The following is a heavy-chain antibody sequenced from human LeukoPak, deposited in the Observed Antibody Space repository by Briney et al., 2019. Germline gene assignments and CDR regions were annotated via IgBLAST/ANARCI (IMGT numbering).Heavy chain of an antibody. CDR1: GGSSSGYY. Sequence: SETLSLTCAVYGGSSSGYYWSWIRQPPGKGLEWIGEINHSGSTNYNPSLKSRVTISVDTSKNQFSLKLSSVTAADTAVYYCAREIAAAGFAPWGQGTLVTVSS. CDR2: INHSGST. J-gene: IGHJ5*02. CDR3: AREIAAAGFAP. D-gene: IGHD6-13*01. V-gene: IGHV4-34*01.